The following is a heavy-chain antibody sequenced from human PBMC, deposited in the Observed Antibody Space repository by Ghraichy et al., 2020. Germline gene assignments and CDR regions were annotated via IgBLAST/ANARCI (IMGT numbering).Heavy chain of an antibody. CDR1: GDTFTSYY. Sequence: ASVKVSCKASGDTFTSYYFHWVRQAPGQGLEWMGEIDPSGGGPNYPQKFQGRLIMTRDTSTSTVYMELSSLGSEDTTVYYCARDGLGESRGYYYDRWGQGTLLTVSS. CDR3: ARDGLGESRGYYYDR. V-gene: IGHV1-46*01. J-gene: IGHJ4*02. D-gene: IGHD3-22*01. CDR2: IDPSGGGP.